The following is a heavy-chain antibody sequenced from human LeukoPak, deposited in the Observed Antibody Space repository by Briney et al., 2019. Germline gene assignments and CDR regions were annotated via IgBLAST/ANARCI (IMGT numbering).Heavy chain of an antibody. Sequence: GGSLRLSCAASGFTFSTYAMHWVRQAPGKGLEYVSGIDTNGGNTYYADSVKGRFTISRDNSKNTLYLQMGSLRPEDMAVYYCARASGSYYWDFDYWGQGTLVTVSS. V-gene: IGHV3-64*02. CDR3: ARASGSYYWDFDY. D-gene: IGHD1-26*01. J-gene: IGHJ4*02. CDR2: IDTNGGNT. CDR1: GFTFSTYA.